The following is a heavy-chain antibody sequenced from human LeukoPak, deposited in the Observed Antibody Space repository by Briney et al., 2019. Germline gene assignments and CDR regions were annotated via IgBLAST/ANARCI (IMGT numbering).Heavy chain of an antibody. CDR2: INHSGST. CDR3: ARGPPLFDY. V-gene: IGHV4-34*01. Sequence: SETLSLTCSVSVGAFSNNYGSWIRQPPEKGLGWIGDINHSGSTHYNPSLKSRVTISLDTSKLQFSLKLTSVTAADTAVYYCARGPPLFDYWGQGSLVTVSS. J-gene: IGHJ4*02. CDR1: VGAFSNNY.